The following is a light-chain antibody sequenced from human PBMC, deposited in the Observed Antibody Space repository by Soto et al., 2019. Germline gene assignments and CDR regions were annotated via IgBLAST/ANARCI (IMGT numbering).Light chain of an antibody. Sequence: EIVLTQSPGTLSLSPGERATLSCRASQTGSNSYLACYQHKSGQAPRLLIYGASTRATGIPARFSGSGSGTEFTLTISSLQSEDFAVYYCQQYNNWPVTFGQGTRLEIK. V-gene: IGKV3-15*01. J-gene: IGKJ5*01. CDR3: QQYNNWPVT. CDR2: GAS. CDR1: QTGSNSY.